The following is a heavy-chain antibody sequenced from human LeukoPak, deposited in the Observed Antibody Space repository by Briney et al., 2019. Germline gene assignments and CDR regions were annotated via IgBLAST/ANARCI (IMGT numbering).Heavy chain of an antibody. Sequence: ASVRVSCKASGYTFTGYDINWVRQATGKGLQWMGWMNPDTGDTGYAQKFQGRVTMTRNTSIDTAYMELSGLRSEDTAIYYCTRGSLSGSSRDYWGQGTLVTVSS. CDR2: MNPDTGDT. J-gene: IGHJ4*02. D-gene: IGHD1-26*01. CDR1: GYTFTGYD. V-gene: IGHV1-8*01. CDR3: TRGSLSGSSRDY.